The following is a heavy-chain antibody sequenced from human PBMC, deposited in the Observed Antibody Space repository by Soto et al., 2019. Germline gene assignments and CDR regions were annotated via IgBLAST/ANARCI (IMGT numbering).Heavy chain of an antibody. CDR2: IYYSGST. CDR3: ARASTVRGVIPYYFDC. CDR1: GGSISSYY. D-gene: IGHD3-10*01. V-gene: IGHV4-59*01. J-gene: IGHJ4*02. Sequence: SETLSLTCTVSGGSISSYYWSWIRQPPGKGLEWIGYIYYSGSTNYNPSLKSRVTISVDTSKNQFSLKLSSVTAADTAVYYCARASTVRGVIPYYFDCWGKGPLVTVSS.